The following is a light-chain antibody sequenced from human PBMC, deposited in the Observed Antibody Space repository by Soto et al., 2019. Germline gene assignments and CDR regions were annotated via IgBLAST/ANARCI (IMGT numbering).Light chain of an antibody. CDR3: QRFNRWPLS. V-gene: IGKV3-15*01. CDR2: DTS. Sequence: EIVLTQSPAALSLSPGERVTLSCWASQSVGSTLNWYQQRPGQAPRLLIYDTSIRAPGIPARFSGSGSGTGFTLTIASLQSEDFGVYYCQRFNRWPLSFGGGTKVDI. J-gene: IGKJ4*01. CDR1: QSVGST.